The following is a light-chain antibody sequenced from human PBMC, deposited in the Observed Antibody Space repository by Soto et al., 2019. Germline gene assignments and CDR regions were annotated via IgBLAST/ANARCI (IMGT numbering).Light chain of an antibody. J-gene: IGLJ2*01. CDR3: SSYAGNYNVV. CDR2: EVT. V-gene: IGLV2-8*01. Sequence: QSVLTQPPSATGSPGQSVTISCTATSSDVGGYNYVSWFQQHPGKAPKLMIYEVTKRPSGVPDRFSGSKSGNTASLTVSGLQAEDEADYYCSSYAGNYNVVFGGGTKLTVL. CDR1: SSDVGGYNY.